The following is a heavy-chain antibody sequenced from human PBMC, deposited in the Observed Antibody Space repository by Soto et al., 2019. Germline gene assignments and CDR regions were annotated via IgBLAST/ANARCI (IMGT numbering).Heavy chain of an antibody. Sequence: HPGGSLRLSCAASGFTFSSYGMHWVRQAPGKGLEWVAVISYVGSNKYYADSVKGRFTISRDNSKNTLYLQMNSLRAEDTAVYYCAKQRVVGATWYYGMDVWGQGTTVTVSS. CDR3: AKQRVVGATWYYGMDV. V-gene: IGHV3-30*18. CDR2: ISYVGSNK. CDR1: GFTFSSYG. D-gene: IGHD1-26*01. J-gene: IGHJ6*02.